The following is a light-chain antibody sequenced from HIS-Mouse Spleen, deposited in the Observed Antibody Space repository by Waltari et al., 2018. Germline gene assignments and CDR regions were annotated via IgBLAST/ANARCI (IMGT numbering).Light chain of an antibody. CDR2: KEA. CDR1: QSISSW. J-gene: IGKJ1*01. CDR3: QQYRT. V-gene: IGKV1-5*03. Sequence: DIQMTQSPSTLSASVGDRVTITCRASQSISSWLAWYQQKPGNAPKLLIYKEASLESGVPSRFSGSGSGTEFTLTISSLQPDDFATYYCQQYRTFGQGTKVEIK.